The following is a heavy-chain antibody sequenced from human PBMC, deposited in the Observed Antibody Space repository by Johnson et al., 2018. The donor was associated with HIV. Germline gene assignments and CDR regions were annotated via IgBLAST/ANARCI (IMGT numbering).Heavy chain of an antibody. J-gene: IGHJ3*01. CDR3: TRGGGAYCGSDCLRTFDV. CDR1: GFTVSSYY. D-gene: IGHD2-21*02. V-gene: IGHV3-53*02. CDR2: IYSDGTT. Sequence: VRLVETGGGLIQPGGSLRLSCAASGFTVSSYYMSWVRQAPGKGLEWVSVIYSDGTTYYADFVKGRFTISRDSSKDTLYLQMNSLRAEDTAVYYCTRGGGAYCGSDCLRTFDVWGQGTVLTVS.